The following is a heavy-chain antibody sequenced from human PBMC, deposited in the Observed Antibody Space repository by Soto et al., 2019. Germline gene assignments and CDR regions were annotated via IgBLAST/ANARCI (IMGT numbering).Heavy chain of an antibody. J-gene: IGHJ5*02. CDR2: INHSGST. V-gene: IGHV4-34*01. CDR1: GGSFSGYY. D-gene: IGHD6-19*01. Sequence: PSETLSLTCAVYGGSFSGYYWSWIRQPPGKGLEWIGEINHSGSTNYNPSLKSRVTISVDTSKNQFSLKLSSVTAADTAVYYCARGSSGWYAGWFDPWGQGTLVTVSS. CDR3: ARGSSGWYAGWFDP.